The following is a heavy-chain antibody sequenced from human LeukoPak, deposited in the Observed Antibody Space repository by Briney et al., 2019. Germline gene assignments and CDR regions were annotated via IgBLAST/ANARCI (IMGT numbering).Heavy chain of an antibody. Sequence: GGSLRLSCAASGFTFRNYWMSWVRQAPGKGLEWVANIKEDGSEKHYVDSVKGRFTISRDNAKNSLYLQSLFLQMNSLRAEDTAVYYCARAHYSSFDYWGQGTLVTVSS. D-gene: IGHD6-13*01. CDR1: GFTFRNYW. V-gene: IGHV3-7*01. CDR2: IKEDGSEK. J-gene: IGHJ4*02. CDR3: ARAHYSSFDY.